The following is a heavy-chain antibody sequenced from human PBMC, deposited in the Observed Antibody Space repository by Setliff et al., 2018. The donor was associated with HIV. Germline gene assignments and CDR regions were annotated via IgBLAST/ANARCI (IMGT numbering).Heavy chain of an antibody. Sequence: LRLSCAASGFIFGTYDMHWVRQVAGKGLEWVSAMGLLGDTYYADSVKGRFTISREDAKNSLYLQMNSLRAGDTAVYYCAREIQNCGGNHYYCYMDVWGKGTTVTAP. CDR1: GFIFGTYD. V-gene: IGHV3-13*01. J-gene: IGHJ6*03. CDR3: AREIQNCGGNHYYCYMDV. CDR2: MGLLGDT. D-gene: IGHD2-15*01.